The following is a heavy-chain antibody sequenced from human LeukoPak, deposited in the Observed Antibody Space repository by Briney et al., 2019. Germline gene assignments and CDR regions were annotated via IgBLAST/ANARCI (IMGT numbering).Heavy chain of an antibody. D-gene: IGHD2-2*01. Sequence: ASVKVSCKASGYIFTSFDINWVRQAPGQGLEWMGWMDPNRGNTGYAPKFQGRVTMARSTSLTTAYMELSSLTSEDTAVYYCARGLSRCSSGNCYEPNWLDSWGQGTLVTVSS. CDR1: GYIFTSFD. J-gene: IGHJ5*01. CDR2: MDPNRGNT. CDR3: ARGLSRCSSGNCYEPNWLDS. V-gene: IGHV1-8*02.